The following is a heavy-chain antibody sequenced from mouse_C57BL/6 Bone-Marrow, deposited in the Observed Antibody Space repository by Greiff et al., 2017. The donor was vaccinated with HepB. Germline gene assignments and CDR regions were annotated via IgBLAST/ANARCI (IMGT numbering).Heavy chain of an antibody. J-gene: IGHJ1*03. Sequence: EVKLVESEGGLVQPGRSMKLSCTASGLTFSDYYMAWVRQVPEKGLEWVANINYDGSSTYYLDSLKSRFIISRDNAKNILYLQMSSLKSEDTATYYCAREGTTVVATDWYFDVWGTGTTVTVSS. CDR3: AREGTTVVATDWYFDV. V-gene: IGHV5-16*01. CDR1: GLTFSDYY. D-gene: IGHD1-1*01. CDR2: INYDGSST.